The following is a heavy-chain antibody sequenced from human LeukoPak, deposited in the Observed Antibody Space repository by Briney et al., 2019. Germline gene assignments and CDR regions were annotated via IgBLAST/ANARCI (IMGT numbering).Heavy chain of an antibody. CDR3: ARVGTQQLVLPYYFDY. Sequence: GASVKVSCKASGYTFTSYAMHWVRQAPGQRLEWMGWINAGNGNTKYSQKFQGRVTITRDTSAGTAYMELSSLRSEDTAVYYCARVGTQQLVLPYYFDYWGQGTLVTVSS. V-gene: IGHV1-3*01. D-gene: IGHD6-13*01. CDR2: INAGNGNT. J-gene: IGHJ4*02. CDR1: GYTFTSYA.